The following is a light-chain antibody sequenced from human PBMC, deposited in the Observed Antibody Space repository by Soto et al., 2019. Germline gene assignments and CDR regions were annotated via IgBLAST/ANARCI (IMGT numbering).Light chain of an antibody. CDR1: QSVSSSY. J-gene: IGKJ1*01. V-gene: IGKV3-20*01. Sequence: TVLTRSPGTLSLSPGERATLSCRASQSVSSSYLAWYQQKPGQAPRLLIYGASSRATGIPDRFSGSGSGTDFTLTISRLEPEDFAVYYCQQYGSSPWTFGQGTKVDIK. CDR2: GAS. CDR3: QQYGSSPWT.